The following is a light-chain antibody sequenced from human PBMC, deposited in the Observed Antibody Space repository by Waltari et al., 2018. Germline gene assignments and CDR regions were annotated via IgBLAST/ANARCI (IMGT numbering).Light chain of an antibody. CDR1: QTLNNNY. Sequence: ETVLTQSPGTLSLSTGERVSLSCRASQTLNNNYLAWYQQKPGQAPGLLIHGASRRATGVPDRFSGSGSGTDFTLTISRLEIEDSAVYYCQHYGSSPYTFGQRTRLEI. V-gene: IGKV3-20*01. CDR2: GAS. CDR3: QHYGSSPYT. J-gene: IGKJ2*01.